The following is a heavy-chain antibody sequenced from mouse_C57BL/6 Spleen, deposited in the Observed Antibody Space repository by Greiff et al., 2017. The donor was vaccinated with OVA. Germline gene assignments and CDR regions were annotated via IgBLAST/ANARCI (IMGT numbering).Heavy chain of an antibody. V-gene: IGHV1-76*01. CDR2: IYPGSGNT. J-gene: IGHJ1*03. CDR3: AREGERDWYFDV. Sequence: QVQLQQSGAELVRPGASVKLSCKASGYTFTDYYINWVKQRPGQGLEWIARIYPGSGNTYYNEKFKGKATLTAEKSSSTAYMQLSSLTSEDSAVYFCAREGERDWYFDVWGTGTTVTVAS. CDR1: GYTFTDYY.